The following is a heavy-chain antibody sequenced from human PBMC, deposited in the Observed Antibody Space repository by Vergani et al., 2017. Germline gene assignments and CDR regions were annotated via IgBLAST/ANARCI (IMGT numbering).Heavy chain of an antibody. Sequence: EVQLEQSGAAVKKPGESLEISCKGSGYSFSRNWIAWVRERTGQGLEWMGMIYPGNSETRNNPSFRGQVTMSVDKSISTAYLQWSSLKASDSAMYYCARVYCRGMSCAGTDYFYHIDVSGKGTTVTVS. J-gene: IGHJ6*03. CDR2: IYPGNSET. CDR3: ARVYCRGMSCAGTDYFYHIDV. V-gene: IGHV5-51*03. CDR1: GYSFSRNW. D-gene: IGHD3/OR15-3a*01.